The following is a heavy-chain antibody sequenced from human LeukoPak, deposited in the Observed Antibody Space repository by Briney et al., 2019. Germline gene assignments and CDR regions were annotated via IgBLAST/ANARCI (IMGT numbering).Heavy chain of an antibody. J-gene: IGHJ6*02. V-gene: IGHV4-4*02. CDR1: GGSISSSNW. CDR2: IYHSGST. D-gene: IGHD2-2*01. CDR3: ARDRPLYCSSTSCYVHYYYGMDV. Sequence: SETLSLTCAVSGGSISSSNWWSWVRQPPGKGLEWIGEIYHSGSTNYNPSLKSRVTISVDKSKNQFSLKLSSVTAADTAVYYCARDRPLYCSSTSCYVHYYYGMDVWGQGTTVTVSS.